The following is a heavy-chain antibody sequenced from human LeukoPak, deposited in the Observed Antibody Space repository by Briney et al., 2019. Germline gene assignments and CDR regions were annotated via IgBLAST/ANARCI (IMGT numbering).Heavy chain of an antibody. CDR1: GGSISSYY. D-gene: IGHD6-13*01. CDR3: AGATSSSWPL. CDR2: IYYSGST. Sequence: ASETLSLTCTVSGGSISSYYWSWIRQPPGKGLEWIGYIYYSGSTNYNPSLKSRVTISVDTSKNQFSLKLSSVTAADTAVYYCAGATSSSWPLWGQGTLVTVSS. J-gene: IGHJ4*02. V-gene: IGHV4-59*01.